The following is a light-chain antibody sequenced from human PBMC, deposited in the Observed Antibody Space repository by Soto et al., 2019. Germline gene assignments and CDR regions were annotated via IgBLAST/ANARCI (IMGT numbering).Light chain of an antibody. J-gene: IGLJ1*01. Sequence: QSALTQPASVSGSPGQSITIFCIGTSSDVGGYNSVSWYQQHPGKAPKLMIYEVSNRPSGVSNRFSGSKSGNTASLTISGLQAEDEADYYCSSYTTSSTLLYVFGTGTKLTVL. CDR1: SSDVGGYNS. V-gene: IGLV2-14*01. CDR2: EVS. CDR3: SSYTTSSTLLYV.